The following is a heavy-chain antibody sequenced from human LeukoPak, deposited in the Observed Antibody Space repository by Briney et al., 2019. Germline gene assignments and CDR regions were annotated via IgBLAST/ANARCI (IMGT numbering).Heavy chain of an antibody. CDR3: ARANKVDY. Sequence: GGSLRLSCSASGFTFSAYWMSWVRQAPGKGLEWVASIKQDGSEKYYVDSVKGRFTISRDNAKNSLYLQVNSLRADDTAVYYCARANKVDYWGQGTLVTVSS. J-gene: IGHJ4*02. CDR2: IKQDGSEK. D-gene: IGHD2/OR15-2a*01. CDR1: GFTFSAYW. V-gene: IGHV3-7*05.